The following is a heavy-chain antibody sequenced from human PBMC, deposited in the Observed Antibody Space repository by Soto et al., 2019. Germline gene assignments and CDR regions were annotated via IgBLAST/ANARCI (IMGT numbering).Heavy chain of an antibody. J-gene: IGHJ3*02. CDR2: ISSSSTI. CDR1: GFTFSSYS. D-gene: IGHD6-19*01. V-gene: IGHV3-48*01. CDR3: ASTLLSGWSHDAFDI. Sequence: GGSLTLSCAASGFTFSSYSMNWVRQAPGKGLEWVSYISSSSTIYYADSVKGRFTISRDNAKNSLYLQMNSLRAEDTAVYYCASTLLSGWSHDAFDIWGQGTMVTVSS.